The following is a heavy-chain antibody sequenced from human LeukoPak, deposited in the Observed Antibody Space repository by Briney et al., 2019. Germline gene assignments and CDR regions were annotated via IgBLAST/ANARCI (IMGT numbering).Heavy chain of an antibody. CDR3: ARHASVSGNWPRPLDY. J-gene: IGHJ4*02. CDR1: GGSISSSSYY. D-gene: IGHD3-3*01. Sequence: SETLSLTCAVSGGSISSSSYYWGWVRQPPGKGLEWIANIYYSGSTYYSPSLRSRVTISVDTSKNQFSLKLTSVTAADTAVYYCARHASVSGNWPRPLDYWGQGSLVTVSS. V-gene: IGHV4-39*01. CDR2: IYYSGST.